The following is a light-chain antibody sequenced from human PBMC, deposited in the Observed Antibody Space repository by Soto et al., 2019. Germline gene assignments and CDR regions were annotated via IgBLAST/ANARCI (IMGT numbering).Light chain of an antibody. Sequence: DIQMTQSPSSLSASVGDRVTITCRASQSIRSYLYWYQQKPGKAPKLVIYSASSLQSGVPSRFSASWSGTDFTLTISSLQPEDFATYYCQQSYSNLTFGGGTKVQSK. CDR2: SAS. CDR1: QSIRSY. V-gene: IGKV1-39*01. CDR3: QQSYSNLT. J-gene: IGKJ4*01.